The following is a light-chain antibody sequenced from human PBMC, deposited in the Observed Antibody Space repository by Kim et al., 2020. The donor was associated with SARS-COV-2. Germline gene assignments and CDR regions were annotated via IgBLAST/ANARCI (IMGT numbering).Light chain of an antibody. CDR1: QSVSGN. CDR3: QQYINWPLT. V-gene: IGKV3-15*01. CDR2: GAS. J-gene: IGKJ4*01. Sequence: EIVMTQSPATLSVSPGERATLSCRASQSVSGNLAWYQQKPGQAPRLLIYGASTGATGIPARFSGSGSGTEFTLTISSLQSEDFAVYYCQQYINWPLTFGGGTKVDIK.